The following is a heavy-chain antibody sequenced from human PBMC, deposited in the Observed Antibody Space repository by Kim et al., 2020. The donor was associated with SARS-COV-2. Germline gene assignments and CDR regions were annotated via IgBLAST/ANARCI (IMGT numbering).Heavy chain of an antibody. CDR3: SRGRNGGWNFDY. CDR2: INHSGST. D-gene: IGHD6-19*01. CDR1: GGSFSGYY. Sequence: SETLSLTCAVYGGSFSGYYWSWIRQPPGKGLEWIGEINHSGSTNYNPSLKSRVTISVDTSKNQFSLKLSSVTAADTAVYYCSRGRNGGWNFDYWGQGTLV. J-gene: IGHJ4*02. V-gene: IGHV4-34*01.